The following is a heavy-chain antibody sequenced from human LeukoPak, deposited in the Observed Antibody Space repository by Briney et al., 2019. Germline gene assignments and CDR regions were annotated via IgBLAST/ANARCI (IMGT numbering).Heavy chain of an antibody. V-gene: IGHV3-49*04. J-gene: IGHJ5*02. CDR3: TRGDGSGSS. D-gene: IGHD3-10*01. CDR2: IRSKASGGTT. Sequence: PGRSLRLSCTASGFTFGDYAMSWVRQAPGRGLEWVGFIRSKASGGTTEYAASVKGRFTISRDDSKSIAYLQMSSLKTEDTAVYYCTRGDGSGSSWGQGTLVTVSS. CDR1: GFTFGDYA.